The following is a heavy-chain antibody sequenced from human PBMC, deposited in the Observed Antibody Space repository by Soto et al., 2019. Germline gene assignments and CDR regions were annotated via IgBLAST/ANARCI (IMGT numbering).Heavy chain of an antibody. V-gene: IGHV3-74*01. CDR1: GFNFSNYW. CDR2: IKSDGTYT. D-gene: IGHD3-16*01. Sequence: EVHLVESGGDLVQPGGSLRLSCAASGFNFSNYWMHWVRQAPGKGLVWDSRIKSDGTYTDYADSVKGRFTISRDNAESTLYLQMNSLRAEDTAVYFCATGDYGSLRTGYWGQGTLVTVSS. CDR3: ATGDYGSLRTGY. J-gene: IGHJ4*02.